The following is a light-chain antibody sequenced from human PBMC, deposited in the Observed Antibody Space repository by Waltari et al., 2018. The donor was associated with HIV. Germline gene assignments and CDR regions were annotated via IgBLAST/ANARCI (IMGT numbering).Light chain of an antibody. CDR2: GNT. J-gene: IGLJ3*02. Sequence: QSVLTQPPSVSGAPGQRVTISCTGIGPNIGAGYDVHWYQQRPGTAPKVLIYGNTHRPSGVPVRFTGSKPGSSASLVITGLQAEDEADYYCHSYDSSLSGSVFGGGTKLTVL. CDR1: GPNIGAGYD. V-gene: IGLV1-40*01. CDR3: HSYDSSLSGSV.